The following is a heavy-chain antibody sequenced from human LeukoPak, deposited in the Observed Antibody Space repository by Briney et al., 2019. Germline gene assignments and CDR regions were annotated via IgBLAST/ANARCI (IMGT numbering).Heavy chain of an antibody. CDR1: GYTFTSHI. V-gene: IGHV1-3*03. CDR3: ARGGWYYSFEI. J-gene: IGHJ3*02. Sequence: ASVKVSCKASGYTFTSHIMHWVRQAPGHRLEWMGWINGGNGNTKYSQEFQGRVTIIRDTSASTAYMELSSLRSEDMAVYYCARGGWYYSFEIWGQGTMVTVSS. D-gene: IGHD6-19*01. CDR2: INGGNGNT.